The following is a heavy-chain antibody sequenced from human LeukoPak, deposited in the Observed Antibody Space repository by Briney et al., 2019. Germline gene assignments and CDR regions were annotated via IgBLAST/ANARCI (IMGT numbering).Heavy chain of an antibody. CDR3: ARGRGTYSSFSYFDY. J-gene: IGHJ4*02. Sequence: GGSLRLSCAASGFTFISYSMNWVRQAPGKGLEWLSSISISSTYLYYADSVKGRFVISRDNTKNSLYLQMNDLRAEDTAVYYCARGRGTYSSFSYFDYWGQGTLVTVSS. CDR1: GFTFISYS. CDR2: ISISSTYL. V-gene: IGHV3-21*01. D-gene: IGHD1-26*01.